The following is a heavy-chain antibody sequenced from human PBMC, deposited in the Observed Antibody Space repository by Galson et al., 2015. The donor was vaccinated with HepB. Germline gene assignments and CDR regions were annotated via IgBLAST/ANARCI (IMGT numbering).Heavy chain of an antibody. V-gene: IGHV3-11*01. D-gene: IGHD2-2*01. CDR2: ISTGGSTV. Sequence: SLRLSCAASGFTFSDFYMSWIRQTPGKGLECVSYISTGGSTVYSADSVKGRFTISRDNARCALFLQMDNLRAEDTAVYYCARAGPPGIPVPAAILDYWGQEALVTVSS. J-gene: IGHJ4*02. CDR3: ARAGPPGIPVPAAILDY. CDR1: GFTFSDFY.